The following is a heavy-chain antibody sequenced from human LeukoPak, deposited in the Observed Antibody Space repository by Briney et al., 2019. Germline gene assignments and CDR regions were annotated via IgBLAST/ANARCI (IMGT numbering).Heavy chain of an antibody. CDR1: GFTFSSYS. CDR2: ISSSSSTI. Sequence: GGSLRLSCAASGFTFSSYSMNWVRQAPGKGLEWVSYISSSSSTIYYADSVKGRFTISRDNAKNSLYLQMNSLRAEDTAVYYCARDQHDKNYYDSSGSWNDYWGQGTLVTVSS. J-gene: IGHJ4*02. V-gene: IGHV3-48*01. D-gene: IGHD3-22*01. CDR3: ARDQHDKNYYDSSGSWNDY.